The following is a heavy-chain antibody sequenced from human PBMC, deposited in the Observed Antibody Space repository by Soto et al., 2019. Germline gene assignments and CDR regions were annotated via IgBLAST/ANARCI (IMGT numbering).Heavy chain of an antibody. J-gene: IGHJ4*02. Sequence: ASVKVSCKASGDTVNRYAISWVRQAPGHGLEWVGGIIAMFGTANYAQKFQGRVMITADESTSTAYMELSSLRSEDTAVYYCAREPNHYHDSDGSWFFEYWGKGTPVTVSS. D-gene: IGHD3-22*01. CDR1: GDTVNRYA. CDR2: IIAMFGTA. CDR3: AREPNHYHDSDGSWFFEY. V-gene: IGHV1-69*13.